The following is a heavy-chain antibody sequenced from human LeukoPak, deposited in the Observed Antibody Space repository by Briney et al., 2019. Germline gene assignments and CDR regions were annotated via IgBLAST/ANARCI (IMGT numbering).Heavy chain of an antibody. CDR1: GGSISSHY. V-gene: IGHV4-59*11. J-gene: IGHJ6*03. Sequence: SETLSLTCTVSGGSISSHYWSWIRQPPGKGLEWIGYIYYSGSTNYNPSLKSRVTISVDTSKNHFSLKLSSVTAADTAVYYCARESTIFGVVGRYYYMDVWGKGTTVTVSS. CDR3: ARESTIFGVVGRYYYMDV. D-gene: IGHD3-3*01. CDR2: IYYSGST.